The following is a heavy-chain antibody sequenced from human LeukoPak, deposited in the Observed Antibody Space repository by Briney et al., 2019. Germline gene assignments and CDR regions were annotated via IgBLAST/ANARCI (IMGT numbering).Heavy chain of an antibody. D-gene: IGHD1-26*01. Sequence: SETLSLTCTVSGGSISRSSYYWGWIRQPPGKGLEWIGTIYYSRSTYYNPSLKSRVTISVDTSKNQFSLELSSVTAADTAVYSCARLLLRVLATTSGDYWGQGTLVTVSS. CDR3: ARLLLRVLATTSGDY. CDR1: GGSISRSSYY. V-gene: IGHV4-39*01. J-gene: IGHJ4*02. CDR2: IYYSRST.